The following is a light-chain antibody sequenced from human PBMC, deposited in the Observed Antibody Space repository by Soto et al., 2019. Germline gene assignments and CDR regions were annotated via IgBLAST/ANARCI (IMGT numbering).Light chain of an antibody. CDR3: CSYAGGSWV. CDR2: EGS. J-gene: IGLJ3*02. Sequence: QSVLTQPASVSGSPGQSITISCTGTSSDVGNYNLVSWYHQHPGKAPKLIIYEGSKRPSGVSNRLSGSKSGNTASLTISGLRAEDEADYYCCSYAGGSWVFGGGTKLTVL. V-gene: IGLV2-23*01. CDR1: SSDVGNYNL.